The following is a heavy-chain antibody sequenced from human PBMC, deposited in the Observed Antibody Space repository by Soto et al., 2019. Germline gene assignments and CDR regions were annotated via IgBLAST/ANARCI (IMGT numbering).Heavy chain of an antibody. Sequence: GGSLRLSCAASGFIFTNYAMNWVRQAPGKGLEWVSVIGGRGNSAYYADSVQGRFTISRGNSKNTLSLQMSSLTADDTAIYYCVREGRGSFDFWGRGTMVTVS. D-gene: IGHD5-12*01. CDR3: VREGRGSFDF. CDR2: IGGRGNSA. V-gene: IGHV3-23*01. J-gene: IGHJ3*01. CDR1: GFIFTNYA.